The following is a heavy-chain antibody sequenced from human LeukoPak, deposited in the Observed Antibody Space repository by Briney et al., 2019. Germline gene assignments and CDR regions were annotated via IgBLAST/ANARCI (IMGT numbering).Heavy chain of an antibody. CDR2: ISSSSSSI. D-gene: IGHD3-10*01. V-gene: IGHV3-48*04. J-gene: IGHJ4*02. CDR1: GFTFSSYS. CDR3: ARGNSMVRGVPPLDY. Sequence: GSLRLSCAASGFTFSSYSMNWVRQAPGKGLEWVSYISSSSSSIYYADSVKGRFTISRDNAKNSLYLQMNSLRAEDTAVYYCARGNSMVRGVPPLDYWGQGTLVTVSS.